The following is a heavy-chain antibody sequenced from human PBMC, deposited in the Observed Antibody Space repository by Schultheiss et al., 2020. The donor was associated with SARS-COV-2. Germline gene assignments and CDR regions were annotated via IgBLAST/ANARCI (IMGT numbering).Heavy chain of an antibody. CDR1: GGSISSYY. CDR3: ARGGRTRQNYYYGMDV. V-gene: IGHV4-59*12. CDR2: IYHSGST. Sequence: SETLSLTCTVSGGSISSYYWSWIRQPPGKGLEWIGSIYHSGSTNYNPSLKSRVTISVDTSKNQFSLKLSSVTAADTAVYYCARGGRTRQNYYYGMDVWGQGTTVTVSS. D-gene: IGHD6-6*01. J-gene: IGHJ6*02.